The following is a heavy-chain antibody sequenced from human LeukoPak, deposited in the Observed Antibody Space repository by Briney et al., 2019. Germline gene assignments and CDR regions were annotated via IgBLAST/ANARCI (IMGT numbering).Heavy chain of an antibody. V-gene: IGHV4-59*01. CDR1: GGSISSYY. Sequence: SETLSLTCTVSGGSISSYYWSWIRQPPGKGLEWIGYIYYSGSTNYNPSLKSRVTISVDTPKNQFSLKLSSVTAADTAVYYCARGSLDDYGDYPDAFDTWGQGTMVTVSS. CDR2: IYYSGST. CDR3: ARGSLDDYGDYPDAFDT. D-gene: IGHD4-17*01. J-gene: IGHJ3*02.